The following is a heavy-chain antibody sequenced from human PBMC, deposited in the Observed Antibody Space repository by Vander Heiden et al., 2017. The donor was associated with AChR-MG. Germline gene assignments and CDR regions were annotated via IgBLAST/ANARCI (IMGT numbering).Heavy chain of an antibody. Sequence: QVQLQESGPGLVKPSGTLSLTCAVSGGSISSSNWWSWVRQPPGKGLEWIGEIYHSGSTNYNPSLKSRVTISVDKSKNQFSMKLSSVTAADTAVYYCAREGGDWNSWSAFDIWGQGTMVTVSS. J-gene: IGHJ3*02. D-gene: IGHD1-7*01. CDR1: GGSISSSNW. CDR2: IYHSGST. V-gene: IGHV4-4*02. CDR3: AREGGDWNSWSAFDI.